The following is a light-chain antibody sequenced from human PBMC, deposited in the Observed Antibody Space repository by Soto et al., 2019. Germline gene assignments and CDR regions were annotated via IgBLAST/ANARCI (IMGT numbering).Light chain of an antibody. J-gene: IGKJ5*01. CDR2: GAS. Sequence: ELVLTQSPGTLSLSPGERATLSCRASQSVTTSYIAWYQQKPGQAPRLLINGASSRATGIPDRFSGSGSGTAFTLTISRLEPEDFAVYYCQKSITFGQGTRLEIK. V-gene: IGKV3-20*01. CDR1: QSVTTSY. CDR3: QKSIT.